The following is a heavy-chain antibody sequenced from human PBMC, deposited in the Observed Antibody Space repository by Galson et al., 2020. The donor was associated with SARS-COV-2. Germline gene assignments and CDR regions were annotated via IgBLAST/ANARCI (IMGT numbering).Heavy chain of an antibody. D-gene: IGHD3-10*01. CDR3: ARDCDYGSGSYYERAPDNWFDP. CDR2: IWYDGSNK. CDR1: GFTFSSYG. J-gene: IGHJ5*02. V-gene: IGHV3-33*01. Sequence: GESLKISFAASGFTFSSYGMHWVRQAPGKGLEWVAVIWYDGSNKYYADSVKGRFTISRDNSKNTLYLQMNSLRAEDTAVYYCARDCDYGSGSYYERAPDNWFDPWGQGTLVTVSS.